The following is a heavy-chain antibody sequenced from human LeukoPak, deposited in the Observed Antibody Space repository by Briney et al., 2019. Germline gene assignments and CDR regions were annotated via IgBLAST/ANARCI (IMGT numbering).Heavy chain of an antibody. J-gene: IGHJ4*02. CDR2: ISSSSTI. CDR3: ARDTTVVPIDY. V-gene: IGHV3-48*01. CDR1: GFTFSSYS. D-gene: IGHD4-17*01. Sequence: GGSLRLSCAASGFTFSSYSTNWVRQAPGKGLEWVSYISSSSTIYYADSVKGRFTISRDNAKNSLYLQMNSLRAEDTAVYYCARDTTVVPIDYWGQGTLVTVSS.